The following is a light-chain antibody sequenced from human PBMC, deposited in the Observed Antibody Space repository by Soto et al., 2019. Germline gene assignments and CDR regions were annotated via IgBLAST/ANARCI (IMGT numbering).Light chain of an antibody. J-gene: IGKJ4*01. V-gene: IGKV1-39*01. Sequence: DIQMTQSPSSLSASVGDRVTITCRASQSISSYLNWYQQKPGKAPKLLIYAASSLQSGVPSRFSGSGSGTDFTLTISSLQPEDFATYYCQQSYCTPLTFGGGTKV. CDR1: QSISSY. CDR3: QQSYCTPLT. CDR2: AAS.